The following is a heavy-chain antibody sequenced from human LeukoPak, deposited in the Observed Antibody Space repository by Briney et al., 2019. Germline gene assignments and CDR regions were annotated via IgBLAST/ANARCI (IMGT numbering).Heavy chain of an antibody. J-gene: IGHJ4*02. CDR2: IYYSVST. Sequence: PSETLSLTCTVSVGSISPYYWSWIRQPPGKGREWLGYIYYSVSTSHNPSVKSRLTLSLDMSNKRFKFSLTSATPAATARHYFASATSGGYWWWGKGIPVAVS. V-gene: IGHV4-59*08. D-gene: IGHD2-8*02. CDR1: VGSISPYY. CDR3: ASATSGGYWW.